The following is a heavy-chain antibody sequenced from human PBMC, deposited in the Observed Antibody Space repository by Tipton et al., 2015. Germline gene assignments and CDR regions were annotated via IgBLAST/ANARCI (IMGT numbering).Heavy chain of an antibody. CDR3: ARGHYVSRMDV. V-gene: IGHV4-59*01. CDR1: GGSISSYY. Sequence: TLSLTCTVSGGSISSYYCSWIRQPPGKGLEWIGYIYYSGSSNYNPSLKSRVTISVDTSKNQFSLKLSSVTAADTAVYYCARGHYVSRMDVWGQGTTVTVSS. J-gene: IGHJ6*02. CDR2: IYYSGSS. D-gene: IGHD3-10*01.